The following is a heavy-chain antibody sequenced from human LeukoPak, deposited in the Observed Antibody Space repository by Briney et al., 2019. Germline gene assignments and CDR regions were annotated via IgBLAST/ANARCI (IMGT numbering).Heavy chain of an antibody. Sequence: ASVKVSCKASGYTFTGYYMHWVRQAPGQGLEWMGWINPNSGGTNYAQKFQGRVTMTRDTSIGTAYMELSRLRSDDTAVYYCARDSAYYYGSGNWFDPWGQGTLVTVSS. D-gene: IGHD3-10*01. CDR3: ARDSAYYYGSGNWFDP. CDR2: INPNSGGT. J-gene: IGHJ5*02. V-gene: IGHV1-2*02. CDR1: GYTFTGYY.